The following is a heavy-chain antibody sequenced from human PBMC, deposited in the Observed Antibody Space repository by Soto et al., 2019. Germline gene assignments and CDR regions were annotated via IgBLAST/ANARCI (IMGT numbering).Heavy chain of an antibody. CDR2: ISYDGSNK. CDR3: AKEGGHSSGLFYY. V-gene: IGHV3-30*18. D-gene: IGHD6-19*01. Sequence: GGSLRLSCAASGFTFSSYVMHWVRQAPGKGLEWVAVISYDGSNKYYADSVKGRFTISRDNSKNTLYLQMNSLRAEDTAVYYCAKEGGHSSGLFYYWGQGXLVTV. J-gene: IGHJ4*02. CDR1: GFTFSSYV.